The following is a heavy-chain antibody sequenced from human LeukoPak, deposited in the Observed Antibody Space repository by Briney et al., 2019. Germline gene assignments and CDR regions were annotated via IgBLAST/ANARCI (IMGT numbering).Heavy chain of an antibody. CDR3: ARDCNGGPCYGAFAF. V-gene: IGHV4-4*02. D-gene: IGHD2-15*01. J-gene: IGHJ3*01. CDR1: GDSISSSNW. CDR2: ISHTENT. Sequence: SGTLSLTCAVSGDSISSSNWWSWVRQPPGKGLEWIAEISHTENTNYNPSLESRVTISLDKSKNQFSLTLNSVTAADTAVYFCARDCNGGPCYGAFAFWGQGSMVTVSS.